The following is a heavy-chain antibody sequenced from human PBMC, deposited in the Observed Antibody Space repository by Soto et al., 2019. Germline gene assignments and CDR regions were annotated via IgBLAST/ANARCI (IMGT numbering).Heavy chain of an antibody. Sequence: EVQLVESGGGLVKPGGSLRLSCAASGFTFSIYSMNWVRQAPGKGLEWISSISFSSRYIYYADSVTVRFTISRDNAKNSLFLQMNSLRAADTAVYYCAGGYGSESYFATSPHWGQGTLVTVSS. CDR3: AGGYGSESYFATSPH. J-gene: IGHJ4*02. CDR2: ISFSSRYI. D-gene: IGHD3-10*01. CDR1: GFTFSIYS. V-gene: IGHV3-21*01.